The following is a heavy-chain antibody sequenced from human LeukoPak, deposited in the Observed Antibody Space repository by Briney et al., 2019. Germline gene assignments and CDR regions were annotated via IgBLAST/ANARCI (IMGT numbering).Heavy chain of an antibody. CDR1: GFSFRGCR. J-gene: IGHJ1*01. D-gene: IGHD2-15*01. Sequence: GGSLRLSCAASGFSFRGCRMYWVRQAPGKGLVWVSHINGDGSATTYADSVKGRFTVSRDNAKSTLYLQMDSLRAEDTAVYYCATTRQHWGQGTLVTVSS. CDR3: ATTRQH. V-gene: IGHV3-74*01. CDR2: INGDGSAT.